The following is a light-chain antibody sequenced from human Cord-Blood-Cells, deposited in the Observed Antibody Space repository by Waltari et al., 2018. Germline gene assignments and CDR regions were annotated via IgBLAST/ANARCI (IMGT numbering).Light chain of an antibody. Sequence: QSVLTQPPSASGTPGQRVTTYRAGSSPNRGRSYVYWYQQLPGTAPKLLIYRNNQRRSGVPDRFSGSKSGTSASLAISGLRSEDEADYYCAAWDDSLSGPVFGGGTKLTVL. CDR3: AAWDDSLSGPV. CDR2: RNN. J-gene: IGLJ2*01. CDR1: SPNRGRSY. V-gene: IGLV1-47*01.